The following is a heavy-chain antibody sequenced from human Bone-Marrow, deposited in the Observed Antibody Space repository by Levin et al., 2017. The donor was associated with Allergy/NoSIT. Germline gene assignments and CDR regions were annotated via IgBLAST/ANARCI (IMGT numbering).Heavy chain of an antibody. Sequence: GGSLRLSCAASGFTFTNYAFHWVRQAPGKGLEWVAVISYDGLYTYYTDSLKGRFTISRDDSKNTVYLQMNSLRPEDTAMYYCSRVSTETAYDYYYGMDVWGRGTTVTVSS. CDR2: ISYDGLYT. J-gene: IGHJ6*02. V-gene: IGHV3-30-3*01. CDR3: SRVSTETAYDYYYGMDV. CDR1: GFTFTNYA. D-gene: IGHD4-17*01.